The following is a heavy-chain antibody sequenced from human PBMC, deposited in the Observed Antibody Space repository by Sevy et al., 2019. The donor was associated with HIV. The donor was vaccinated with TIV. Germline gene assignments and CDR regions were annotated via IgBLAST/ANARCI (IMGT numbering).Heavy chain of an antibody. Sequence: GGCLRLSCAASGFTFSSYAMHWVRQAPGKGLEWLAVISYDGSNKYYADSVKGRFTISRDNSKNTLYLQMNSLRAEDTAVYYCATGLKKYQLLSKLSYYFDYWGQGTLVTVSS. J-gene: IGHJ4*02. CDR2: ISYDGSNK. CDR3: ATGLKKYQLLSKLSYYFDY. D-gene: IGHD2-2*01. V-gene: IGHV3-30-3*01. CDR1: GFTFSSYA.